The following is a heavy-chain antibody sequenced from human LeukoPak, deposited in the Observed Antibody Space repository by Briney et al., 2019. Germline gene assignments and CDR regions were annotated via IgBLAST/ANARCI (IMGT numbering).Heavy chain of an antibody. J-gene: IGHJ4*02. D-gene: IGHD2-2*01. CDR1: GGSISSSSYY. CDR2: IYYSGST. V-gene: IGHV4-39*01. Sequence: PSETLSLTCTVSGGSISSSSYYWGWIRQPPGKGLEWIGSIYYSGSTYYNPSLKSRVTISVDTSKNQFSLKLSSVTAADTAVYYCARQDCSSTSCYHGDDYWGQGTLVTVSS. CDR3: ARQDCSSTSCYHGDDY.